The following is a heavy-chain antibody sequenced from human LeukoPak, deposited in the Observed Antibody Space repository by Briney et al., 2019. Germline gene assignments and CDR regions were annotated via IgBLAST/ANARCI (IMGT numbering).Heavy chain of an antibody. J-gene: IGHJ4*02. CDR3: TRDLRSAYNY. Sequence: PGGSLRLSCAASGFTFSSYAMSWVRQAPGKGLECVAVSLFDGTTKYYADSVKGRFTISRDNSKNTLYLQMNSLRVEDTAVYYCTRDLRSAYNYWGQGTLVTVSS. D-gene: IGHD3-3*01. V-gene: IGHV3-30*04. CDR1: GFTFSSYA. CDR2: SLFDGTTK.